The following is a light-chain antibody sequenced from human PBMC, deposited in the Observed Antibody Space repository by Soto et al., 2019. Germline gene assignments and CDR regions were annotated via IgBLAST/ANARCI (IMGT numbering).Light chain of an antibody. J-gene: IGLJ1*01. CDR2: EVS. CDR3: SSYTSSSIPYV. Sequence: SVLTQPASVSGSPGQSITISCTGTSSDVGGYNYVSWYQQHPGKAPKRMIYEVSNRPSGVSNRFSGSKSGNTASLTISGLQAEDEADYYCSSYTSSSIPYVFGTGTKVTVL. CDR1: SSDVGGYNY. V-gene: IGLV2-14*01.